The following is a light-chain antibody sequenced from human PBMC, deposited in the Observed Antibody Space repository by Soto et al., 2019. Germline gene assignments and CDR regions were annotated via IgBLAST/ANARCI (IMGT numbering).Light chain of an antibody. CDR2: GAS. V-gene: IGKV3-15*01. Sequence: VMTQSPATLSVSPGERATLSCRASQSVSSNLAWYQQKPGQAPRLLIYGASTRATGIPARFSGSGPGTEFTLTISSLQSEDFAVYYCHQYNFWPTFGQGTKVDIK. CDR1: QSVSSN. CDR3: HQYNFWPT. J-gene: IGKJ1*01.